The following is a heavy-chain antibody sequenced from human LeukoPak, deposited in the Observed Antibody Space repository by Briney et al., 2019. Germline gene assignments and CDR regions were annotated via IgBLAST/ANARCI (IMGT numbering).Heavy chain of an antibody. Sequence: SETLSLTCSVSGDSITSHYGRWVRQPTAKGLELVENIDHNGNTNYNPSLTSRVTISLDTSKKQVSLNLSSVTAPDTAVYHCARHRAYCGGDCLYYYLDSWGQGTLVTVPS. CDR1: GDSITSHY. J-gene: IGHJ4*02. CDR3: ARHRAYCGGDCLYYYLDS. V-gene: IGHV4-59*11. CDR2: IDHNGNT. D-gene: IGHD2-21*02.